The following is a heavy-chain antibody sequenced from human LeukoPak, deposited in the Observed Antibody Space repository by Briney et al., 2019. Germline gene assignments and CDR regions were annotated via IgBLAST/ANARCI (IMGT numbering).Heavy chain of an antibody. CDR3: ARGARAGYNLEPFDY. Sequence: SETLSLTCTVSGGSMSSYYWSWIRQPPGQGLEWIGYMFYCRSTKYNPSLKSRVTISVDTSKNQFSLTLSSVTAADTAVYYCARGARAGYNLEPFDYWGQGTLVSV. V-gene: IGHV4-59*08. J-gene: IGHJ4*02. CDR1: GGSMSSYY. CDR2: MFYCRST. D-gene: IGHD5-24*01.